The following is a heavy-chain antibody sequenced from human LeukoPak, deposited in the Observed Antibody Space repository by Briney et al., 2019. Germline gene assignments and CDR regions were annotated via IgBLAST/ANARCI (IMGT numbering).Heavy chain of an antibody. CDR3: TTDTVGSGWYYFDY. CDR2: IKSKTDGGTT. D-gene: IGHD6-19*01. J-gene: IGHJ4*02. Sequence: GGSLRLSCAASGFTFSNAWMSWVRQAPGKGLEWVGRIKSKTDGGTTDYAAPVKGRFTISRDDSKNTLYLQMNSLKTEDTAVYYCTTDTVGSGWYYFDYWGQGTLVTVSS. V-gene: IGHV3-15*01. CDR1: GFTFSNAW.